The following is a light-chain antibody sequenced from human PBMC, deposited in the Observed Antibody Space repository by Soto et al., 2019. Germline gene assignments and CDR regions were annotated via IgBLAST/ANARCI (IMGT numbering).Light chain of an antibody. CDR2: GNS. V-gene: IGLV1-40*01. CDR1: SSNIGAGYD. Sequence: QSVLTQPHSVSGAPGQRVTISCTGSSSNIGAGYDVHWYQQLPGTAPKLLIYGNSNRPSGVPDRFSGSKSGTSASLAITGLQAEDEADYYCQSYDSTLSGSGFGGGTKLTVL. CDR3: QSYDSTLSGSG. J-gene: IGLJ3*02.